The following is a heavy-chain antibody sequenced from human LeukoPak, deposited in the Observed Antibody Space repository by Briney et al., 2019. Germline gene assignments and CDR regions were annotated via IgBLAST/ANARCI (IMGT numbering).Heavy chain of an antibody. CDR1: GFTFSSYW. CDR3: ARGRPHGNDY. CDR2: IASDGSST. J-gene: IGHJ4*02. D-gene: IGHD4-23*01. Sequence: GGSLRHSCAASGFTFSSYWMNWVRQAPGKGLVWVSRIASDGSSTTYADSVKGQFSISRDNAKNTLYLQMNSLRVEDTAVYYCARGRPHGNDYWGQGTLVTVSS. V-gene: IGHV3-74*01.